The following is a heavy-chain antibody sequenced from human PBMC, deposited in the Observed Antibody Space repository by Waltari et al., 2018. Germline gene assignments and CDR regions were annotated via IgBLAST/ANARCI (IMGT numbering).Heavy chain of an antibody. J-gene: IGHJ6*03. CDR2: IIPIFGTA. Sequence: QVQLVQSGAEVKKPGSSVKVSCKDSGGPFSSSAISWVRQAPGQGLESMGGIIPIFGTANYAQKFQGRVTITADESTSTAYMELSSLRSEDTAVYYCARMYHYYGSGSYYAYYYYMDVWGKGTTVTVSS. CDR3: ARMYHYYGSGSYYAYYYYMDV. CDR1: GGPFSSSA. V-gene: IGHV1-69*01. D-gene: IGHD3-10*01.